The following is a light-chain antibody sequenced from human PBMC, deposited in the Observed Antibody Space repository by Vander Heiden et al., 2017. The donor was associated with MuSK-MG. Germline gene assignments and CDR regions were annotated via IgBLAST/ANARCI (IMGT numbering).Light chain of an antibody. CDR1: TSDVSTYNR. CDR3: GSYTSHNTWV. V-gene: IGLV2-18*02. CDR2: EVS. J-gene: IGLJ3*02. Sequence: QSALTQPPSVSGSPGQSVTISCTGSTSDVSTYNRVSWYQQPPGTAPKLMIYEVSNRPSGVPDRFSGSKSGNTASLTISGLQAEDEGDYYCGSYTSHNTWVFGGGTKLTVL.